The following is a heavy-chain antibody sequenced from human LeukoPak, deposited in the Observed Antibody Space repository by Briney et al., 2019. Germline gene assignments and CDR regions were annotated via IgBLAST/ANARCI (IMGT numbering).Heavy chain of an antibody. CDR1: GYTFNNYG. Sequence: GASVKVSCKPSGYTFNNYGITWVRQAPGQGLEWMGWISAYSGDKNYAQKVQDRVTMTTDTSTRTAYLELRSLSSDDTAVYYCARASASPTNSNSYYFETTKKNAFDIWGQGTMVTVSP. CDR3: ARASASPTNSNSYYFETTKKNAFDI. D-gene: IGHD3-22*01. CDR2: ISAYSGDK. V-gene: IGHV1-18*01. J-gene: IGHJ3*02.